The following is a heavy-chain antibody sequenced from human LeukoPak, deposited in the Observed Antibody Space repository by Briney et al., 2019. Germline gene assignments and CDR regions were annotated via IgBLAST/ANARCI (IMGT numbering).Heavy chain of an antibody. V-gene: IGHV4-38-2*01. J-gene: IGHJ4*02. D-gene: IGHD3-9*01. CDR2: MYHSGIT. Sequence: SETLSLTCAVSGYSNSSGYYWGWIRQPPGKGLEWIGSMYHSGITYYNPSLKSRVTISVDTSKNQFSLKLTPVTAADTAVYYCASLSYWGQGTLVTVSS. CDR1: GYSNSSGYY. CDR3: ASLSY.